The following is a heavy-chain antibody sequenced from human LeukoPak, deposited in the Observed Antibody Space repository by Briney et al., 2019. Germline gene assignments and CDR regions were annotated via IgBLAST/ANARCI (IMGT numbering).Heavy chain of an antibody. CDR2: IYYSGST. V-gene: IGHV4-59*01. Sequence: SETLSLTCTVSGGSISSYYWSWIRQPPGKGLEWIGYIYYSGSTNYNPSLKSRVTISVDTSKNQFSLKLSSVTAADTAVYYCASTTPYSSSWNNWFDPWGQGTLVTVSS. J-gene: IGHJ5*02. CDR3: ASTTPYSSSWNNWFDP. D-gene: IGHD6-13*01. CDR1: GGSISSYY.